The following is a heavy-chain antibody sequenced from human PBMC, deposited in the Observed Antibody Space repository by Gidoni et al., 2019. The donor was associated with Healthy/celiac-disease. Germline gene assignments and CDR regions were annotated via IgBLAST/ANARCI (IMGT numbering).Heavy chain of an antibody. CDR2: ISSNGGST. CDR1: GFTFSSYA. D-gene: IGHD2-21*01. V-gene: IGHV3-64D*09. CDR3: VKACGVVRATCGFDY. Sequence: EVQLVESGGGLVQPGGSLRLSCSASGFTFSSYAMHWVRQAPGKGLEYVSAISSNGGSTYYADSVKGRFTISRDNSKNTLYLQMSSLRAEDTAVYYCVKACGVVRATCGFDYWGQGTLVTVSS. J-gene: IGHJ4*02.